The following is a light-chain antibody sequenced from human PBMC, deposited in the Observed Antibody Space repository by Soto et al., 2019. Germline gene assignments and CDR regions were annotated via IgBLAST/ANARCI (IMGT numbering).Light chain of an antibody. Sequence: QSALTQPASVSGSPGQSITISCTGTSSDVGGYNYVSWYQQHPGQAPKLMIYDVSNRPSGVSNRFSGSKSGNTASLTISGLQAEDEADYYCSSHRSSSTLYVFGTGTKVTVL. V-gene: IGLV2-14*03. CDR3: SSHRSSSTLYV. CDR2: DVS. J-gene: IGLJ1*01. CDR1: SSDVGGYNY.